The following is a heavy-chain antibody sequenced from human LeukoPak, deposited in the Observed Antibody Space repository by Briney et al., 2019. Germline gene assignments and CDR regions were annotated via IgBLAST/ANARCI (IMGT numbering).Heavy chain of an antibody. CDR1: GGSISSYY. CDR3: ARVILYDILTGYYTFCFDY. Sequence: PSETLSLTCTVSGGSISSYYWSWIRQPPGKGLEWIGYIYYSGSTNYNPSLKSRVTISVDTSKNQFSLKLSSVTAADTAVYYCARVILYDILTGYYTFCFDYWGQGTLVTVSS. CDR2: IYYSGST. D-gene: IGHD3-9*01. J-gene: IGHJ4*02. V-gene: IGHV4-59*08.